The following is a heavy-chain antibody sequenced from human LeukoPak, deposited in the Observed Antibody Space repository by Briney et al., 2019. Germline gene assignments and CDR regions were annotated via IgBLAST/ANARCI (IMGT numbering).Heavy chain of an antibody. CDR3: AKAVGATRGYYYSGMGV. J-gene: IGHJ6*02. CDR2: IWYDGSNK. D-gene: IGHD1-26*01. CDR1: GFTFSSYG. Sequence: PGRSLRLSCAASGFTFSSYGMHWVRQAPGKGLEWVAVIWYDGSNKYYADSVKGRFTISRDNSKNTLYLQMNSLTAGDTAVYYCAKAVGATRGYYYSGMGVWGQGTTVTVSS. V-gene: IGHV3-33*06.